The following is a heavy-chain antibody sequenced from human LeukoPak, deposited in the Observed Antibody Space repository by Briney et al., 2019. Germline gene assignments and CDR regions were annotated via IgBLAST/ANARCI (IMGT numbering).Heavy chain of an antibody. J-gene: IGHJ4*02. D-gene: IGHD5-12*01. CDR1: GFTFSSYG. CDR2: IWYDGSNK. CDR3: AKSGIVATIPLDY. Sequence: PGGSLRLSCAASGFTFSSYGMHWVRQALGKGLEWVAVIWYDGSNKYYADSVKGRFTISRDNSKNTLYLQMNSLRAEDTAVYYCAKSGIVATIPLDYWGQGTLVTVSS. V-gene: IGHV3-33*06.